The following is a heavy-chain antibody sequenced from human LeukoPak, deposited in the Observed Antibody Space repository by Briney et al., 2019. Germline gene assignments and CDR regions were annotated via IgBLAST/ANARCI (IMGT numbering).Heavy chain of an antibody. Sequence: SETLSLTCTVSGGSIGSYYWSWIRQPPGKGLEWIGYIYYSGSTNYNPSLKSRVTISVDTSKNQFSLKLSSVTAADTAVYYCARQPGSGWYRFDYWGQGTLVTVSS. CDR1: GGSIGSYY. V-gene: IGHV4-59*08. J-gene: IGHJ4*02. CDR2: IYYSGST. CDR3: ARQPGSGWYRFDY. D-gene: IGHD6-19*01.